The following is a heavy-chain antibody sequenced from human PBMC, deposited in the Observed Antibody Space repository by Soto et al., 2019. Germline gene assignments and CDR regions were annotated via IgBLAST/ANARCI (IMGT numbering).Heavy chain of an antibody. CDR3: ARGDFGASRDYFES. V-gene: IGHV3-33*01. Sequence: QVQLVESGGGVVQPGKSLRLSCAASGFTFSDYGMHWVRQAPGKGLEWVAYIWYDGGNKYYADSVKGRFTVSRDNFQETLSLQPSNLRVEDTGTYYCARGDFGASRDYFESWGQGTLVTVSS. CDR2: IWYDGGNK. CDR1: GFTFSDYG. D-gene: IGHD4-17*01. J-gene: IGHJ4*02.